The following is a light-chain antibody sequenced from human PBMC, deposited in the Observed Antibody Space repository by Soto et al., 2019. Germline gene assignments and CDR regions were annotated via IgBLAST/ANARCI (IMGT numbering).Light chain of an antibody. CDR1: QRMSGW. J-gene: IGKJ1*01. CDR2: KAS. Sequence: DIQMTQSPSTLSASVGDTVTITCRASQRMSGWLAWYQQKPGKAPKLLIYKASTLKSGVPSRFSGSRSGPDFTLTISSLQPEDFATYYCQQSYSSPPTFGQGTKVDIK. V-gene: IGKV1-5*03. CDR3: QQSYSSPPT.